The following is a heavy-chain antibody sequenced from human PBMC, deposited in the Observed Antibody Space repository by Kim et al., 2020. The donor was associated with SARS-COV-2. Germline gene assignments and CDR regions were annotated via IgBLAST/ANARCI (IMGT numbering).Heavy chain of an antibody. CDR3: ARDAVVVAAIGYNWFDP. J-gene: IGHJ5*02. CDR2: ISSSSSYI. Sequence: GGSLRLSCAASGFTFSSYSMNWVRQAPGKGLEWVSSISSSSSYIYYADSVKGRFTISRDNAKNSLYLQMNSLRAEDTAVYYCARDAVVVAAIGYNWFDPWGQGTLVTVSS. CDR1: GFTFSSYS. V-gene: IGHV3-21*01. D-gene: IGHD2-15*01.